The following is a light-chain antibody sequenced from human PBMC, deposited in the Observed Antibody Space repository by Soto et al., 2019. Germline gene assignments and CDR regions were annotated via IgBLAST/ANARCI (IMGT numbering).Light chain of an antibody. CDR3: NSYSTSSTLV. CDR2: EVN. J-gene: IGLJ2*01. V-gene: IGLV2-14*01. CDR1: SNDVGGYNY. Sequence: QSALTQPASVSGSPGQSITISCTGTSNDVGGYNYVSWYQQHPGKAPKLIIYEVNNRPSGVSNRFSGSKSGNTASLTISGLQAEDEADYYCNSYSTSSTLVFGGGTKLTVL.